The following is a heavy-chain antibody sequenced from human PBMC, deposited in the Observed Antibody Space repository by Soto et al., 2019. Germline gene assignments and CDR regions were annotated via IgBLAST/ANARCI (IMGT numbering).Heavy chain of an antibody. CDR2: IGTAGDT. D-gene: IGHD6-13*01. CDR3: AKSQEIGTHFFDS. Sequence: GGSLRLSCEASGFTFSGFDMHWVRQPTGKGLEWVSSIGTAGDTYYAVSVKGRFTISRDNAKNSLSLQMNSLRAGDMAVYFCAKSQEIGTHFFDSWGQGTQVTSPQ. J-gene: IGHJ4*02. CDR1: GFTFSGFD. V-gene: IGHV3-13*01.